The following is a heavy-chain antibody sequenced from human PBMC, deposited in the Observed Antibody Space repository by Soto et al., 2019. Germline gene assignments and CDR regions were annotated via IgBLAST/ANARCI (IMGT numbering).Heavy chain of an antibody. CDR2: IGTAGDT. D-gene: IGHD6-13*01. CDR3: AKSQEIGTHFFDS. Sequence: GGSLRLSCEASGFTFSGFDMHWVRQPTGKGLEWVSSIGTAGDTYYAVSVKGRFTISRDNAKNSLSLQMNSLRAGDMAVYFCAKSQEIGTHFFDSWGQGTQVTSPQ. J-gene: IGHJ4*02. CDR1: GFTFSGFD. V-gene: IGHV3-13*01.